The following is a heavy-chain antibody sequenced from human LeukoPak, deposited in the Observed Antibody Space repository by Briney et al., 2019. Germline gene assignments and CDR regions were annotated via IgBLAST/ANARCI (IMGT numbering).Heavy chain of an antibody. CDR3: TTWEGSSWFDY. Sequence: PGGSLRLSCSGSGFTFNTFWMNWARQVPGKGLEWVANIKGDGSVKDYLDSVKGRFTISRDNAKKSLYLQMNSLRVEDTAVYYCTTWEGSSWFDYWGQGTLVTVSS. J-gene: IGHJ4*02. V-gene: IGHV3-7*03. D-gene: IGHD6-13*01. CDR1: GFTFNTFW. CDR2: IKGDGSVK.